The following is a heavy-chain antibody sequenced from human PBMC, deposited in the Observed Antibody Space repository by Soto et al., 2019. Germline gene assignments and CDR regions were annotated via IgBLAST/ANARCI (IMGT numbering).Heavy chain of an antibody. V-gene: IGHV3-30-3*01. Sequence: SLRLSFVTSGFTFSRYSMHWFRQAPGKGLEWVAVTSSDGGTKFYADSVKGRFTVSRDNSKNTLYLQMNSLRPEDTAVYYCAREVVLTEWYFDNWGQGILVTVSS. CDR2: TSSDGGTK. CDR1: GFTFSRYS. CDR3: AREVVLTEWYFDN. D-gene: IGHD2-21*01. J-gene: IGHJ4*02.